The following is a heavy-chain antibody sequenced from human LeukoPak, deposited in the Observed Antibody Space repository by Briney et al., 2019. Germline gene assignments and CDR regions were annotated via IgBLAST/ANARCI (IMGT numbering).Heavy chain of an antibody. CDR1: GFIFSNYA. V-gene: IGHV3-23*01. Sequence: PGGSLRLSCTASGFIFSNYAMTWVRQAPGKGLEWVSGISGSGDTTYYADSVKGRFTISRDNSKNTLHLQMNGLRAEDTAVYYCAKGSGSSNSASNYWGQGTPVTVSS. CDR2: ISGSGDTT. CDR3: AKGSGSSNSASNY. D-gene: IGHD1-26*01. J-gene: IGHJ4*02.